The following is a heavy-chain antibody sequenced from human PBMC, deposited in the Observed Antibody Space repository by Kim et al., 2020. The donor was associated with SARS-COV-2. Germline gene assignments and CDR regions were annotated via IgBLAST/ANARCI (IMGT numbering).Heavy chain of an antibody. V-gene: IGHV3-23*01. CDR2: IGGSDGTT. J-gene: IGHJ5*02. CDR1: GITFSTYA. CDR3: AKGGIYYGGATGFDR. D-gene: IGHD3-10*01. Sequence: GGSLRLSCAASGITFSTYAMSWVRQAPGKGLEWVSGIGGSDGTTYYADSVKGRFTISTDSSKNTLSLQMDSLRAEDTAIYYCAKGGIYYGGATGFDRWG.